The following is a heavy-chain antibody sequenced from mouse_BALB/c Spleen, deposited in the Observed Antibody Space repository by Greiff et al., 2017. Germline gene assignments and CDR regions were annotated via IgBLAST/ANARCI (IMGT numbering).Heavy chain of an antibody. V-gene: IGHV5-17*02. CDR2: ISSGSSTI. CDR1: GFTFSSFG. Sequence: DVKLVESGGGLVQPGGSRKLSCAASGFTFSSFGMHWVRQAPEKGLEWVAYISSGSSTIYYADTVKGRFTISRDNPKNTLFLQMTSLRSEDTAMYYCARYRYGSSYDAMDYWGQGTSVTVSS. J-gene: IGHJ4*01. D-gene: IGHD1-1*01. CDR3: ARYRYGSSYDAMDY.